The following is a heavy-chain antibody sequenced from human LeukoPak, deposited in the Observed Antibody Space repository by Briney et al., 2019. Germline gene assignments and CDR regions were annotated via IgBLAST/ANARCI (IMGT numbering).Heavy chain of an antibody. Sequence: GGSLRLSCAASGFTFSSYAMHWVRQAPGKGLEWVAVISYDGSNKYYADSVKGRFTISRDNSKNTLYLQMNSLRAEDTAVYYCARDRSSNEYYFDYWGQGALVTVSS. D-gene: IGHD2-2*01. J-gene: IGHJ4*02. CDR3: ARDRSSNEYYFDY. V-gene: IGHV3-30-3*01. CDR1: GFTFSSYA. CDR2: ISYDGSNK.